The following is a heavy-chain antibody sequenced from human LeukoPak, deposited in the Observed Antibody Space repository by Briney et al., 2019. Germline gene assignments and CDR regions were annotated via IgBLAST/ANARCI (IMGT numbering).Heavy chain of an antibody. CDR3: NTLSFEILTGYKGKY. D-gene: IGHD3-9*01. V-gene: IGHV3-33*01. CDR2: IWYDGSNK. Sequence: GGSLRLSCAASGFTFSSYGMHWVRQAPGKGLEWVAVIWYDGSNKYYADSVKGRFTISRDNSKNTLYLQMNSLRAEDTAVYYCNTLSFEILTGYKGKYWGQGTLVTVSS. CDR1: GFTFSSYG. J-gene: IGHJ4*02.